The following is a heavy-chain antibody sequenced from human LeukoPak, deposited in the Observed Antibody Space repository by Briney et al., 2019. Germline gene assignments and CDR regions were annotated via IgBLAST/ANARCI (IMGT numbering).Heavy chain of an antibody. Sequence: GSLRLSCAASGLTFSSYSMNWIRQPPGKGLEWIGSMYYSGTTYYNPSLKSRVTISVDTSKNQFSLKLSSVTAADTAVYYCARNYIVVVVAAIKRPTYFDYWGQGTLVTVSS. CDR1: GLTFSSYS. CDR2: MYYSGTT. V-gene: IGHV4-39*01. J-gene: IGHJ4*02. CDR3: ARNYIVVVVAAIKRPTYFDY. D-gene: IGHD2-15*01.